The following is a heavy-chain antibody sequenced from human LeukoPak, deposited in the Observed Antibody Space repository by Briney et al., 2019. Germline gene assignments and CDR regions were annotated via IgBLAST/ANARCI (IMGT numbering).Heavy chain of an antibody. V-gene: IGHV3-30*02. J-gene: IGHJ6*03. D-gene: IGHD2-15*01. Sequence: PGGSLRLSCAASGFTFSSYGIHWVRQAPGKGLEWVAFIRYDGSNKYYADSVKGRFTISRDNSRNTLSLQMNSLRAEDTAVYYCAKNGDRGAYCSGGSCYPYYYYYMDVWGKGTTVTISS. CDR1: GFTFSSYG. CDR2: IRYDGSNK. CDR3: AKNGDRGAYCSGGSCYPYYYYYMDV.